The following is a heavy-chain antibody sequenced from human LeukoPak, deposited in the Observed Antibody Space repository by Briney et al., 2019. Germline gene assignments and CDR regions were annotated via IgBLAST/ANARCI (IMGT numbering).Heavy chain of an antibody. J-gene: IGHJ3*02. CDR2: ITGSGGNT. Sequence: GGSLRLSCAASGFTFSSYAMSWVRQAPGKGLEWVSAITGSGGNTYYTDSVRGRFTISRDNSKNTLYLQMNSLRAEDTALYYCAREMYCSGGSCYGDAFDIWGQGTMVTVSS. D-gene: IGHD2-15*01. CDR3: AREMYCSGGSCYGDAFDI. CDR1: GFTFSSYA. V-gene: IGHV3-23*01.